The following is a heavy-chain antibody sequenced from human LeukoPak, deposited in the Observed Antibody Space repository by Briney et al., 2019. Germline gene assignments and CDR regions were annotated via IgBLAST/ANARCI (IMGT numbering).Heavy chain of an antibody. V-gene: IGHV3-23*03. J-gene: IGHJ6*02. D-gene: IGHD3-10*01. Sequence: PGGSLRLSCAASGFTFSSYAMSWVRQAPGKGLEWVSVIYGGGSTYYADSVKGRFTISRDNSKNTLYLQMNSLRAEDTAVYYCAKYGSGSYYTFGYYYYGMDVWGQGTTVTVSS. CDR3: AKYGSGSYYTFGYYYYGMDV. CDR2: IYGGGST. CDR1: GFTFSSYA.